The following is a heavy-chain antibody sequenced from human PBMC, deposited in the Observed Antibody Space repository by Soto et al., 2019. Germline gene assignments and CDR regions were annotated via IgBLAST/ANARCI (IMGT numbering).Heavy chain of an antibody. D-gene: IGHD3-16*01. CDR2: VHYSGST. J-gene: IGHJ4*02. CDR3: ARGVDYYATSGYFNFDS. V-gene: IGHV4-59*01. Sequence: PSETLSLTCNLSGGSFHNFYWLWIRQPPGKGLEWVGHVHYSGSTNYSPSLNSRATTSLDTSKSQLSLKLRSETAADTAMYFCARGVDYYATSGYFNFDSWGQGIPVTVSS. CDR1: GGSFHNFY.